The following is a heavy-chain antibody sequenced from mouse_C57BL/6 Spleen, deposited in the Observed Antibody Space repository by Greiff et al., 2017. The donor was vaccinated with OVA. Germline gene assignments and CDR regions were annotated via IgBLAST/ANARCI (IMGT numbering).Heavy chain of an antibody. D-gene: IGHD2-4*01. CDR1: GFTFSDYG. Sequence: EVQVVESGGGLVKPGGSLKLSCAASGFTFSDYGMHWVRQAPEKGLEWVAYISSGSSTIYYADTVKGRFTISRDTAKNTLFLQMTSLRSEDTAMYYCARPYDYGPLAMTMGYWGKGASVTVAS. J-gene: IGHJ4*01. CDR3: ARPYDYGPLAMTMGY. CDR2: ISSGSSTI. V-gene: IGHV5-17*01.